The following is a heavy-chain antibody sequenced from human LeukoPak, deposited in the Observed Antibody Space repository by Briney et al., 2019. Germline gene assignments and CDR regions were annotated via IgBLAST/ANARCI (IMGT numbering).Heavy chain of an antibody. D-gene: IGHD2-21*02. V-gene: IGHV4-61*02. CDR2: IYTSGST. Sequence: SQTLSLTCTVSGGSISSGSYYWSWIRQPAGKGLDWIGRIYTSGSTNYNPSLKSRVTISVDTSKNQFSLKLSSVTAADTAVYYCARGAYCGGDCYLDYWGQGTLVTVSS. CDR1: GGSISSGSYY. CDR3: ARGAYCGGDCYLDY. J-gene: IGHJ4*02.